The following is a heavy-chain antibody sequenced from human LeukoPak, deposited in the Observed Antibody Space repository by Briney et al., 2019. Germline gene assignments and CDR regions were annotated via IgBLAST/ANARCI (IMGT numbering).Heavy chain of an antibody. CDR3: ARRGDVVVPAAIGGAYYYYYYMDV. CDR2: INWNGGST. D-gene: IGHD2-2*01. J-gene: IGHJ6*03. CDR1: GFTFDDYG. V-gene: IGHV3-20*04. Sequence: GGSLRLSCAASGFTFDDYGMSWVRQAPGKGLEWVSGINWNGGSTGYADSVKGRFTISRDNAKNSLYLQMNSLRAEDTALYYCARRGDVVVPAAIGGAYYYYYYMDVWGKGTTVTVSS.